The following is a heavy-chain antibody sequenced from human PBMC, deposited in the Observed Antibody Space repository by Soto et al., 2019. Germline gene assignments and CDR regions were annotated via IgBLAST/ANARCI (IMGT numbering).Heavy chain of an antibody. J-gene: IGHJ6*02. Sequence: PGGALRLSCAASGFTFSSYSMNWVRQAPGKGLEWVSSISSSSSYIYYADSVKGRFTISRDNAKNSLYLQMNSLRAEDTAVYYCASRYCSSTSCYYYYGMDVWDQGTTVTVSS. CDR3: ASRYCSSTSCYYYYGMDV. CDR1: GFTFSSYS. CDR2: ISSSSSYI. D-gene: IGHD2-2*01. V-gene: IGHV3-21*01.